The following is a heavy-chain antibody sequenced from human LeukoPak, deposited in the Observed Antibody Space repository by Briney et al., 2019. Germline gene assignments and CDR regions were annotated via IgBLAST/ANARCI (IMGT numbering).Heavy chain of an antibody. D-gene: IGHD6-6*01. CDR3: AKARGYSSSSENNWFDP. CDR1: GFTVSSNY. CDR2: ISGSGEST. V-gene: IGHV3-23*01. J-gene: IGHJ5*02. Sequence: GSLRLSCAASGFTVSSNYMSWVRQAPGKGLEWVSAISGSGESTYYADSVKGRFTISRENSKSTLYLQMNSLRAEDTALYYCAKARGYSSSSENNWFDPWGQGTLVTVSS.